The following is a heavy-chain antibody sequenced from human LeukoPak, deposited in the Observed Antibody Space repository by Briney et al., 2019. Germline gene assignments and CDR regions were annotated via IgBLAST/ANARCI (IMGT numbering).Heavy chain of an antibody. Sequence: MTSETLSLTCTVSGGSISSGSYHWSWLRQPPGKGLEWIVYIYYSGSTNYNPSLKSRVTISVDTSKNQFSLKLSSVTAADTAVYYCARVADILNAFDIWGQGTMVTVSS. CDR2: IYYSGST. J-gene: IGHJ3*02. CDR1: GGSISSGSYH. V-gene: IGHV4-61*01. D-gene: IGHD2-15*01. CDR3: ARVADILNAFDI.